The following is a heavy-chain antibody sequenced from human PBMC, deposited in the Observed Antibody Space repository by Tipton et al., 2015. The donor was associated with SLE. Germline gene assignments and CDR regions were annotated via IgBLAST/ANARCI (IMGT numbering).Heavy chain of an antibody. J-gene: IGHJ3*02. V-gene: IGHV3-21*04. CDR3: AKEAFKRGAFDI. Sequence: SLRLSCAVSGFSFRSYIMHWVRQAPGKGPEWVSSISSRSSYIYYADSVKGRFTISRDDAKNSLYLQMNSLRPEDTALYYCAKEAFKRGAFDIWGQGSMVTVSS. CDR2: ISSRSSYI. CDR1: GFSFRSYI.